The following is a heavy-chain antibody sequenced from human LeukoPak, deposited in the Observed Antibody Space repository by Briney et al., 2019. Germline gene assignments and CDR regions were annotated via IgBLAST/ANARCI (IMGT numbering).Heavy chain of an antibody. CDR3: AREFWYYDFWSGSFFDI. J-gene: IGHJ3*02. D-gene: IGHD3-3*01. CDR2: INHSGST. V-gene: IGHV4-34*01. Sequence: SETLSLTCAVYGGSFSGYYWSWIRQPPGKGLEWIREINHSGSTNYNPSLKSRVTISVDTSKNQFSLKLSSVTAADTAVYYCAREFWYYDFWSGSFFDIWGQGTMVTVSS. CDR1: GGSFSGYY.